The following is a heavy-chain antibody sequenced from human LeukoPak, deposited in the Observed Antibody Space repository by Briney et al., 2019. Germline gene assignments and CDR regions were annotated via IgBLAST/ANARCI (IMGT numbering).Heavy chain of an antibody. V-gene: IGHV6-1*01. J-gene: IGHJ3*02. CDR2: TYYRSKWYN. CDR3: ARGGQGDGYSADKAFDI. CDR1: GDSVSTNSS. D-gene: IGHD5-18*01. Sequence: SQTLSLTCVISGDSVSTNSSWNWIRRSPSRGLEWLGRTYYRSKWYNDYVVSVKGRINISPDTSKNQFSLHLNSVTPEDTAVYFCARGGQGDGYSADKAFDIWGQGTMVTVS.